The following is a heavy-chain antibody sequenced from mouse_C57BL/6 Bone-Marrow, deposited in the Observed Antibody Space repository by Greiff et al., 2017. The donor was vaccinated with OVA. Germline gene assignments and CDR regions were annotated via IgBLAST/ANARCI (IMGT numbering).Heavy chain of an antibody. D-gene: IGHD1-1*01. CDR2: INPSNGGT. V-gene: IGHV1-53*01. Sequence: QVQLQQPGTELVKPGASVKLSCKASGYTFTSYWMHWVKQRPGQGLEWIGNINPSNGGTNYNEKFKSKATLTVDKSSSTAYIQLSSLTSEDSAVYYCARSRTTVVARYFDVWGTGTTVTVSS. CDR3: ARSRTTVVARYFDV. CDR1: GYTFTSYW. J-gene: IGHJ1*03.